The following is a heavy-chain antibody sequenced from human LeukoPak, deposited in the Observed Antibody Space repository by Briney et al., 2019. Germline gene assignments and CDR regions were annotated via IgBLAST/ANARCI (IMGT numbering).Heavy chain of an antibody. CDR3: ARDTSTGGTLDY. Sequence: GGSLRLSCAASGFTFSSYAMHWVRQAPGKGLEWVAVISYDGSNKYYADSVKGRFTISRDNSKNTLYLQMNSLRAEDTAVYYCARDTSTGGTLDYWGQGTLVTVSS. V-gene: IGHV3-30-3*01. CDR2: ISYDGSNK. D-gene: IGHD3-16*01. CDR1: GFTFSSYA. J-gene: IGHJ4*02.